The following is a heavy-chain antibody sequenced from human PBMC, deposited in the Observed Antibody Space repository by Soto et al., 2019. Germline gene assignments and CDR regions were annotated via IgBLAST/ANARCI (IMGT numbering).Heavy chain of an antibody. D-gene: IGHD2-8*01. J-gene: IGHJ6*02. Sequence: QVQLVQSGAEVKKPGASVKVSCKASGYTFTTYDISWVRQAPGQGLEWMGRISTHNGNTNYPQSLQGRLTMTTDTSTSTAYMELRSLSSDDTAVYYCARDPYNVLMVNAPNLYGMDVWGQGTTVTVSS. CDR1: GYTFTTYD. CDR3: ARDPYNVLMVNAPNLYGMDV. V-gene: IGHV1-18*01. CDR2: ISTHNGNT.